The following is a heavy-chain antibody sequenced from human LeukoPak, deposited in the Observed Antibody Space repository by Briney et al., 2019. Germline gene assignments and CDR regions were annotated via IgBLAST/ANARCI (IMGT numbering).Heavy chain of an antibody. V-gene: IGHV4-4*07. Sequence: SETLSLTCTGSGGSISSYYWSWIRQPAGKGLEWIGRIYTSGSTNYNPSLKSRVTMSVGTSKNQFSLKLSSVTAADTAVYYCARIDYGGNSGIFDYWGQGTLVTVSS. J-gene: IGHJ4*02. CDR2: IYTSGST. CDR1: GGSISSYY. D-gene: IGHD4-23*01. CDR3: ARIDYGGNSGIFDY.